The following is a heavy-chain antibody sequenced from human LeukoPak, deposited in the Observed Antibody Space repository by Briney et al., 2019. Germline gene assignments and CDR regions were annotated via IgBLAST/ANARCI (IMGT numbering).Heavy chain of an antibody. Sequence: PGGSLRLSCAASGFTVSSNYMSWVRQAPGKGLEWVSVIYSGGSTYYADSVKGRFTISRDNSKNTLYLQMNSLRAEDTAVYYCARSLWFGEQYFDYWGQGTLVTVSS. D-gene: IGHD3-10*01. J-gene: IGHJ4*02. CDR3: ARSLWFGEQYFDY. V-gene: IGHV3-53*01. CDR2: IYSGGST. CDR1: GFTVSSNY.